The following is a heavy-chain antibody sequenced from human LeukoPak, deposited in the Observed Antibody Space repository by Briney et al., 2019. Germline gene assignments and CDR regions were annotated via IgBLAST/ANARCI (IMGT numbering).Heavy chain of an antibody. Sequence: SETLSLTCAVYGGSFSGYYWSWIRQPPGKGLEWIGEINHSGSTNYNPSLKSRVTISVDTSKNQFSLKLSSVTAADTAVYYCARDGSGYYGYFDLWGRGTLVTVSS. CDR3: ARDGSGYYGYFDL. V-gene: IGHV4-34*01. CDR1: GGSFSGYY. J-gene: IGHJ2*01. CDR2: INHSGST. D-gene: IGHD3-3*01.